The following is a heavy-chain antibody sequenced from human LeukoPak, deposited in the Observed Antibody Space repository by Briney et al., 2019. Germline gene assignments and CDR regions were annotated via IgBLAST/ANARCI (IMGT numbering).Heavy chain of an antibody. Sequence: PGGSLRLSCAATGFTFDDYAMHWVRQAPGKGLEWVSGIDWISGSIGYADSVKGRFTISRDNAKNSLYLQMNSLRAEDTALYYCAKDRVGNSRGWYDYWGQGTLVTVSS. V-gene: IGHV3-9*01. CDR3: AKDRVGNSRGWYDY. CDR2: IDWISGSI. D-gene: IGHD6-19*01. J-gene: IGHJ4*02. CDR1: GFTFDDYA.